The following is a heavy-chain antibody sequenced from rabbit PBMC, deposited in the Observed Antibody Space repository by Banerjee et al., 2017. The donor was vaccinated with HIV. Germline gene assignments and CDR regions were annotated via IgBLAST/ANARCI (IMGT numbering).Heavy chain of an antibody. CDR3: ARRYAAGAGYSAATDL. CDR1: GFSFSSSCW. CDR2: IYAGSSGST. V-gene: IGHV1S45*01. Sequence: QEQLVESGGDLVKPGASLTLTCTASGFSFSSSCWMCWVRQAPGKGPEWIACIYAGSSGSTYYASWAKGRFTISKTSSTTVTLQMTSLTAADTATYFCARRYAAGAGYSAATDLWGPGTLVTVS. D-gene: IGHD7-1*01. J-gene: IGHJ4*01.